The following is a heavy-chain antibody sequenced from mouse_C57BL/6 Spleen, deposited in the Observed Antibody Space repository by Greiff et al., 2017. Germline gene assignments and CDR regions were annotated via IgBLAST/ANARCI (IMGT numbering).Heavy chain of an antibody. J-gene: IGHJ4*01. CDR3: AKVAFRYYYAMDY. D-gene: IGHD1-1*02. CDR2: ISSGRSTI. CDR1: GFTFSDYG. Sequence: EVKLVESGGGLVKPGGSLKLSCAASGFTFSDYGMHWVRQAPEKGLEWVAYISSGRSTIYYADTVKGRFTISRDNAKNTLFLQMTSLRSEDTAMYYCAKVAFRYYYAMDYWGQGTSVTVAS. V-gene: IGHV5-17*01.